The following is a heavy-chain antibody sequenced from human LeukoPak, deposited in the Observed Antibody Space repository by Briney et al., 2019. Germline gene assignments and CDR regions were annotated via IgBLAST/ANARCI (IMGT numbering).Heavy chain of an antibody. V-gene: IGHV3-74*01. J-gene: IGHJ4*02. CDR1: GFTFSSYW. CDR3: ARDRVGSGSPPPLLPLDQ. CDR2: INSDGSST. D-gene: IGHD3-22*01. Sequence: PGGSLRLSCAASGFTFSSYWMHWVRQAPGKGLVWVSRINSDGSSTSYADSVKGRFTISRDNAKNSLYLQMNSLRAEDTAVYYCARDRVGSGSPPPLLPLDQWGQGTLVTVSS.